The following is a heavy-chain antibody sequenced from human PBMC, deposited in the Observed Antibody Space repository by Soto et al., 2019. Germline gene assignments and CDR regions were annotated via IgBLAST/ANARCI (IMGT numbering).Heavy chain of an antibody. CDR2: IIPIFGTA. D-gene: IGHD2-21*02. CDR3: AREIAYCGGDCYSRGPYYYYGMDV. V-gene: IGHV1-69*13. CDR1: GGTFSSYA. Sequence: SVKVSCKASGGTFSSYAISWVRQAPGQGLEWMGGIIPIFGTANYAQKFQGRVTITADESTSTAYMELSSLRSEDTAVYYCAREIAYCGGDCYSRGPYYYYGMDVWGQ. J-gene: IGHJ6*02.